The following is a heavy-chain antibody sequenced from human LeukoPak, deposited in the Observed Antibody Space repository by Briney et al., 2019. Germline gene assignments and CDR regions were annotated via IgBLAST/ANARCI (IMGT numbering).Heavy chain of an antibody. CDR3: ARDSHDSSGRYSDS. V-gene: IGHV4-30-2*01. CDR1: GGSISSGGYY. CDR2: IYFSGST. J-gene: IGHJ5*01. Sequence: SETLSLTCTVSGGSISSGGYYWSWIRQPPGKGLEWIGYIYFSGSTYYNPSLKSRVTISVDRSKNQFSLRLSSVTAADTAVYYCARDSHDSSGRYSDSWGQGTLVTVSS. D-gene: IGHD3-22*01.